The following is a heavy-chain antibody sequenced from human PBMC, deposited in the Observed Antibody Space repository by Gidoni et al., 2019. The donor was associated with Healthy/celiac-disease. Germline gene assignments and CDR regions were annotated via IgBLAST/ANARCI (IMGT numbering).Heavy chain of an antibody. J-gene: IGHJ3*02. V-gene: IGHV1-2*02. CDR2: INPNSGGT. D-gene: IGHD4-4*01. CDR1: GYTFPGYY. Sequence: QVQLVHSGAEVKKPGASVMVSCKASGYTFPGYYMHWVRQAPGQGREWRGWINPNSGGTNYAQKFQGRVTMTRDTSISTAYMELSRLRSDDTAVYYCARVRKVTTVRGAAFDIWGQGTMVTVSS. CDR3: ARVRKVTTVRGAAFDI.